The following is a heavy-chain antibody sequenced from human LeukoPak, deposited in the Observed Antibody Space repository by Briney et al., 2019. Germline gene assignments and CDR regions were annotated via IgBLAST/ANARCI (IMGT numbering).Heavy chain of an antibody. CDR1: GYSFTDYY. V-gene: IGHV1-2*02. CDR3: ARADRLHGGPYLIGP. J-gene: IGHJ5*02. CDR2: VNPNSGGT. D-gene: IGHD2-21*01. Sequence: ASVKVSCKTSGYSFTDYYMHWVRQAPGQGLEWMGWVNPNSGGTSSAQKFQGRVTMTRDTSISTVYMEVSWLTSDDTAIYYCARADRLHGGPYLIGPWGQGTLVTVSS.